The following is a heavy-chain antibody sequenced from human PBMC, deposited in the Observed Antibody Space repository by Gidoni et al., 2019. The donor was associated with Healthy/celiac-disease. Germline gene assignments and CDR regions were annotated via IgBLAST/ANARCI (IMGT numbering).Heavy chain of an antibody. CDR1: GFPFSNPW. V-gene: IGHV3-15*01. CDR3: TTDPALVTFRGYGMDV. J-gene: IGHJ6*02. Sequence: EVQLVESGGGLVKPGGSLRLSWAASGFPFSNPWMSWVRQAPGKGLEWVGRIKSKTDGGTTDYAAPVKGRFTISRDDSKNTLYLQMNSLKTEDTAVYYCTTDPALVTFRGYGMDVWGQGTTVTVSS. CDR2: IKSKTDGGTT. D-gene: IGHD6-13*01.